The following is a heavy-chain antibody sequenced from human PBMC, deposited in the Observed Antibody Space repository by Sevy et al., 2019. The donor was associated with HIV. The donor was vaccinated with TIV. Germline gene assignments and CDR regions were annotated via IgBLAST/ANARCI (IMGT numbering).Heavy chain of an antibody. CDR1: GFDLSIYN. D-gene: IGHD2-8*01. V-gene: IGHV3-23*01. J-gene: IGHJ4*02. Sequence: GGSLRLSCAASGFDLSIYNMSWVRQAPGKGLEWVSTLSFGCGKINYADSVKGRFTISRDNSKSSVYLQMNNMRVEDTAVYYCAREGCTKPHDYWGQGTLVTVSS. CDR2: LSFGCGKI. CDR3: AREGCTKPHDY.